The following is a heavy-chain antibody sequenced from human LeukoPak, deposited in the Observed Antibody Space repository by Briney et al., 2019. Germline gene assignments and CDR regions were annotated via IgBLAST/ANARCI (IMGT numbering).Heavy chain of an antibody. CDR3: ATQEGIAVAGTIAFDI. D-gene: IGHD6-19*01. V-gene: IGHV1-69*13. CDR1: GGTFSSYA. Sequence: SVKVSCKASGGTFSSYAISWVRQAPGQGLEWMGGIIPIFGTANYAQKFQGRVTITADESTSTAYMELSSLRSEDTAVYYCATQEGIAVAGTIAFDIWGQGTMVTVSS. J-gene: IGHJ3*02. CDR2: IIPIFGTA.